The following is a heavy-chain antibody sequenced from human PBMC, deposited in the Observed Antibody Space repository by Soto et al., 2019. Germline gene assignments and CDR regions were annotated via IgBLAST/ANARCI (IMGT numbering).Heavy chain of an antibody. D-gene: IGHD2-2*01. CDR2: VFSDGTT. V-gene: IGHV4-39*01. CDR3: ARQGECGSTSCYGS. J-gene: IGHJ5*02. CDR1: GASISSGSYY. Sequence: QLQLQESGPGLVKPSETLSLTCSVSGASISSGSYYWGWVRQPPGKGLEWIANVFSDGTTYYRPSLISRGTISVDTSKDQVSLRLRSVTTADTAVYYCARQGECGSTSCYGSWGQGTLVTVSS.